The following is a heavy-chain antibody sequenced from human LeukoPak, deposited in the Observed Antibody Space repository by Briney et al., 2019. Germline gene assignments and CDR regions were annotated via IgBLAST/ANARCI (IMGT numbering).Heavy chain of an antibody. Sequence: GGSLRLSCAASGFTFSSYSMNWVRQAPGKGLEWVSSSSSSSSYIYYADSVKGRFTISRDNAKNSLYLQMNSLRAEDTAVYYCARGHGSGSYRYMDVWGEGTTVTVSS. CDR2: SSSSSSYI. CDR3: ARGHGSGSYRYMDV. V-gene: IGHV3-21*01. D-gene: IGHD3-10*01. CDR1: GFTFSSYS. J-gene: IGHJ6*03.